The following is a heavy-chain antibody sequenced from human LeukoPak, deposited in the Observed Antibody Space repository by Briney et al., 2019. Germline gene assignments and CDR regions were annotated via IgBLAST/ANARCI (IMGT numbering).Heavy chain of an antibody. V-gene: IGHV3-30*18. D-gene: IGHD5-12*01. CDR3: AKDRAVATALDY. CDR1: GFTFSSYG. Sequence: GGYLRLSCAASGFTFSSYGMHWVRQAPGKGLEWVAVISYDGSNKYYADSVKGRFTISRDNSKNTLYLQMNSLRAEDTAVYYCAKDRAVATALDYWGQGTLVTVSS. J-gene: IGHJ4*02. CDR2: ISYDGSNK.